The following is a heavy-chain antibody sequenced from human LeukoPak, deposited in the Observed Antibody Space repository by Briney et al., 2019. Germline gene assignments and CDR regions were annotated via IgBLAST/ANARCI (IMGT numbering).Heavy chain of an antibody. V-gene: IGHV4-34*01. Sequence: SETLSLTCGVYGGSFSDYYWSWIRQPPGKGLEWIGEINHSGSTNHNPSLKSRVTISVDTSKNQFSLKLSSVTAADTAVYYCARGRIFMVRGVIKNYYDYWGQGTLVTVSS. J-gene: IGHJ4*02. D-gene: IGHD3-10*01. CDR2: INHSGST. CDR3: ARGRIFMVRGVIKNYYDY. CDR1: GGSFSDYY.